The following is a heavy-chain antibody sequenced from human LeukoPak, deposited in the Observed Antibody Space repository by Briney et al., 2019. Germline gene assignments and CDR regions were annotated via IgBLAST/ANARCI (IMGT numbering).Heavy chain of an antibody. D-gene: IGHD2-2*01. V-gene: IGHV1-24*01. CDR1: GYPLTELS. J-gene: IGHJ4*02. CDR3: ATGLGVVVPTSRQNDY. CDR2: LNPEDGET. Sequence: PGAPVKVSCKVSGYPLTELSMHWVRQAPGKGLKWMGGLNPEDGETIYAQKFQGRVTMTEDTSTDTAYMELSSLRSEDTAVYYCATGLGVVVPTSRQNDYWGQGTLVTVSS.